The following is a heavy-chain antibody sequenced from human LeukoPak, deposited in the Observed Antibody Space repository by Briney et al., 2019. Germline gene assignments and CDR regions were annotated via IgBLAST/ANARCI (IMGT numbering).Heavy chain of an antibody. CDR2: ITHSGTT. CDR3: APIFGDYSDFDY. D-gene: IGHD4-17*01. CDR1: GGSSSNYY. J-gene: IGHJ4*01. Sequence: SETLSLTCAVYGGSSSNYYWSWIRQPPGKGLEWIGEITHSGTTNYNPALKSRVTISRGTSKNQFSLRLSSVTAADTAVYYCAPIFGDYSDFDYWGQGTLVTVSS. V-gene: IGHV4-34*01.